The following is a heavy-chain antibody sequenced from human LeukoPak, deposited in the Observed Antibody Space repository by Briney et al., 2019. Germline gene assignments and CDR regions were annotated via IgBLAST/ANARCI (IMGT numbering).Heavy chain of an antibody. D-gene: IGHD2-21*01. Sequence: GVSVTLSCGASGFTVNSNYMAWVRQAPGKGLEWVALICGCGSTHYSDSVRGRFTIPRHNSNNTLYLQMRSLRPDDTAVYYCARDLRSCSGGECYEPKWFDPWGEGTLVTASA. CDR2: ICGCGST. CDR1: GFTVNSNY. J-gene: IGHJ5*02. V-gene: IGHV3-53*04. CDR3: ARDLRSCSGGECYEPKWFDP.